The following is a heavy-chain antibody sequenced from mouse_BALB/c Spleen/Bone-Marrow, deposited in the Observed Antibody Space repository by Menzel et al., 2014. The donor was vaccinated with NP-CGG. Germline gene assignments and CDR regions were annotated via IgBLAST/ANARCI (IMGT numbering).Heavy chain of an antibody. D-gene: IGHD1-2*01. CDR2: INLDSSTI. J-gene: IGHJ3*01. CDR1: GFDFSRYW. V-gene: IGHV4-1*02. CDR3: AKNYYYGYVAY. Sequence: EVMLVESGGGLVQPGGSLKLSCAASGFDFSRYWVTWVRQAPGKGLEWIGEINLDSSTINYTPSLKDKFIISRDNAKNTLYLQMSKVRSEDTALYYCAKNYYYGYVAYWGQGTLVTVSA.